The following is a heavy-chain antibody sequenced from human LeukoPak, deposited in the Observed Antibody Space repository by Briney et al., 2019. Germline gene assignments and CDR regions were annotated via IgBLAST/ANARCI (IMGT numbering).Heavy chain of an antibody. CDR1: GYRFTGYY. Sequence: ASVKVSCKTSGYRFTGYYLHWVRQAPGQGLEWMGWMNPKSGATDYARKFQGRVTMTRDTSISTAYMELTRLRSDDTAVYFCARGSDYDDYFFMDFWGKGTTVTVSS. CDR3: ARGSDYDDYFFMDF. J-gene: IGHJ6*03. V-gene: IGHV1-2*02. CDR2: MNPKSGAT.